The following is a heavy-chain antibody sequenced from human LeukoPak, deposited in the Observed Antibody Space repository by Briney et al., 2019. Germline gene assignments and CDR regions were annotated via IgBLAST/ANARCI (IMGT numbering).Heavy chain of an antibody. CDR3: ARGRGYYYGSGSHQTYYFDY. CDR2: IYYSGST. Sequence: SETLSLTCTVSGGSISSYYWSWIRQPPGKGLEWIGYIYYSGSTNYNPSLKSRVTISVDTSKNQFSLKLSSVTAADTAVYYCARGRGYYYGSGSHQTYYFDYWGQGTLVTVSS. D-gene: IGHD3-10*01. CDR1: GGSISSYY. J-gene: IGHJ4*02. V-gene: IGHV4-59*12.